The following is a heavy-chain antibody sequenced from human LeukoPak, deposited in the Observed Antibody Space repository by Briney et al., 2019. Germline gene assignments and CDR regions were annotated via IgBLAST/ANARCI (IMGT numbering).Heavy chain of an antibody. J-gene: IGHJ4*02. Sequence: PGGPLRLSCAASGFTFSNAWMSWVRQAPGKGLEWVGRIKSKTDGGTTDYAAPVKGRFTISRDDSKNTLYLQMNSLKTEDTAVYYCTTDAPNYDFWSGSIPPFDYWGQGTLVTVSS. CDR2: IKSKTDGGTT. V-gene: IGHV3-15*01. D-gene: IGHD3-3*01. CDR1: GFTFSNAW. CDR3: TTDAPNYDFWSGSIPPFDY.